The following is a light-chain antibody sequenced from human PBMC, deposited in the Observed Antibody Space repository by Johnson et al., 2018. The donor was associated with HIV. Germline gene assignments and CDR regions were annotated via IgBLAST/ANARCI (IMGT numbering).Light chain of an antibody. V-gene: IGLV1-51*01. CDR1: SSNIGNNY. J-gene: IGLJ1*01. CDR3: GTWDISLSVGFV. CDR2: DNN. Sequence: QSVLTQPPSVSAAPGQKVTISCSGSSSNIGNNYVSWYQQLPGTAPKLLIYDNNKRPSGIPDRFSGSKSGTSATLGITGLQTGDEADYYCGTWDISLSVGFVFGSGTQVTVL.